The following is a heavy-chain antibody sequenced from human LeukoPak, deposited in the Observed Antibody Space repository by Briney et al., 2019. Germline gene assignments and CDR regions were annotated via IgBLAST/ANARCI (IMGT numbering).Heavy chain of an antibody. CDR3: ARIVPATYYYYYYMDV. V-gene: IGHV4-38-2*01. CDR1: GYSISGGYY. CDR2: IYHSGST. D-gene: IGHD2-2*01. J-gene: IGHJ6*03. Sequence: PSETLSLTCAVSGYSISGGYYWGWIRQPTGKGLEWIGSIYHSGSTYYNPSLKSRVTISLDTSKNQFSLKLSSVTAADTAVYYCARIVPATYYYYYYMDVWGKGTTVTVSS.